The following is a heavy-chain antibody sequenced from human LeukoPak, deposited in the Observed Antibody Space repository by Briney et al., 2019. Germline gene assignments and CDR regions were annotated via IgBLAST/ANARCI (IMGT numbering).Heavy chain of an antibody. V-gene: IGHV4-39*01. D-gene: IGHD3-22*01. CDR3: ARRRYYDVSVYLK. Sequence: SETLSLTCSVSGDSVSRSDSYWDWIRQPPGKGLEWIGTIYYSGRTYYSPSLKSRVTMSVDPSNNQFSLNLRSVTAADTALYYCARRRYYDVSVYLKWAQGPLLSSSS. CDR1: GDSVSRSDSY. J-gene: IGHJ1*01. CDR2: IYYSGRT.